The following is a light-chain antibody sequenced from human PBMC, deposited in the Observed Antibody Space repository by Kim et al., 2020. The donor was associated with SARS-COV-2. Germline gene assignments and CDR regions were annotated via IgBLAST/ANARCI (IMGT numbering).Light chain of an antibody. V-gene: IGLV7-43*01. CDR2: NTS. CDR3: LLYYGGAHWGE. CDR1: TGAVTSGHF. Sequence: QAVVTQEPSLTVSPGGTVTLTCASSTGAVTSGHFPNWFQQKPGQAPRALIFNTSNRHSWTPARFSGSLLGGKAALTLSGVQPEDEAEYYCLLYYGGAHWGEFGGGTQLTVL. J-gene: IGLJ2*01.